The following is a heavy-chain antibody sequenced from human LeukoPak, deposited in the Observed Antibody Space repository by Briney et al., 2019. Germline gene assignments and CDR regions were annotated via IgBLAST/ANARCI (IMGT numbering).Heavy chain of an antibody. Sequence: GGSLRLSCAASGFPVSSNYMSWVRQAPGKGLEWVSVIYSGGSTYYADSVKSRFTISRDNSKNTLYLQMNSLRAEDTAVYYCARVSYENYYGMDVWGQGTTVTVSS. D-gene: IGHD3-3*01. CDR3: ARVSYENYYGMDV. V-gene: IGHV3-53*01. CDR2: IYSGGST. CDR1: GFPVSSNY. J-gene: IGHJ6*02.